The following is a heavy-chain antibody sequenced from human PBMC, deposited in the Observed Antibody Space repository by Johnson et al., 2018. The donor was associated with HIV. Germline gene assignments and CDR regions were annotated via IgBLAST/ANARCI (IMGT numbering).Heavy chain of an antibody. J-gene: IGHJ3*02. CDR3: ARDVTKDAFDI. V-gene: IGHV3-13*01. Sequence: MQLVESGGGLVQPGGSLRLSCAASGFTFSSYDMHWVRQATGKGLEWVSAIGTAGDTYYPGAVKGRFTISRENAKNSLYLQMNSLRAGDTAVYYCARDVTKDAFDIWGRGTMVTVSS. CDR2: IGTAGDT. CDR1: GFTFSSYD. D-gene: IGHD4-17*01.